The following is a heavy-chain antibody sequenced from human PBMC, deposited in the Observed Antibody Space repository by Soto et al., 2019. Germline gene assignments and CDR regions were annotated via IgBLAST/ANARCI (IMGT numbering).Heavy chain of an antibody. J-gene: IGHJ4*02. Sequence: EVRLLESGGGLVQPGGSLRLSCEASGFPFNSYAMSWVRQAPGKGLEWVSHIGGNGASTYYADSVKGRFTISRDNSKNTVYLQLDNLRADDTAVYYCMGATYSDYWGQGTLVTVSS. CDR1: GFPFNSYA. CDR3: MGATYSDY. D-gene: IGHD3-16*01. V-gene: IGHV3-23*01. CDR2: IGGNGAST.